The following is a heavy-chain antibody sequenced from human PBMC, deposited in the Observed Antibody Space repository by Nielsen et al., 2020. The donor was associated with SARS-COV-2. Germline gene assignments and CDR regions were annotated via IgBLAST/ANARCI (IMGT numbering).Heavy chain of an antibody. CDR3: ATGLGSGYYNY. V-gene: IGHV1-18*04. D-gene: IGHD6-25*01. Sequence: ASVKVSCKGSGFTFSRHDHGITWVRQAPGQRLEWTGWVSAYNGNTNNAQKFQGRVTMTIDTSTSTAYVELRSLRSDDTAVYYCATGLGSGYYNYWGQGSLVTVSS. CDR1: GFTFSRHD. CDR2: VSAYNGNT. J-gene: IGHJ4*02.